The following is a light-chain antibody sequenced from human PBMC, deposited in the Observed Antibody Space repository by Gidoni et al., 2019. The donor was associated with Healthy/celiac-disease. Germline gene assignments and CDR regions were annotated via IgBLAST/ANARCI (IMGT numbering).Light chain of an antibody. CDR1: QSVNSN. CDR2: GAS. J-gene: IGKJ5*01. V-gene: IGKV3-15*01. Sequence: EIVMTQSPATLSLSPGERATLSCRASQSVNSNLAWYQQKPGQAHRLLIYGASTRATGIPARFSGSGSGTEFTLTISSLQSEDFAVYYCQQYNNWPPITVGQGTRLEIK. CDR3: QQYNNWPPIT.